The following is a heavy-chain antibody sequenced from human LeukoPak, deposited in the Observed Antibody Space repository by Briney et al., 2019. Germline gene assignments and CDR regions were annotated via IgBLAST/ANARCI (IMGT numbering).Heavy chain of an antibody. J-gene: IGHJ6*03. CDR1: GGSISSGSYY. CDR3: ARISRPADRTVGPYYMNV. Sequence: PSETLSLTCTVSGGSISSGSYYWGWIRQPPGKGLEWIASISYSGTTYYNPSLKSRVTISVDTPKNQFSLKLTSVTAADTAVYYCARISRPADRTVGPYYMNVWGKGATVTVSS. V-gene: IGHV4-39*01. CDR2: ISYSGTT. D-gene: IGHD1-26*01.